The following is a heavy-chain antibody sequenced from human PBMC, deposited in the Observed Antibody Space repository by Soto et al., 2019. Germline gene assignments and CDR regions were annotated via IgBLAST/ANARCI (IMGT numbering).Heavy chain of an antibody. D-gene: IGHD7-27*01. V-gene: IGHV6-1*01. CDR2: TYYWSKWYN. CDR1: GDSVSSNSAA. CDR3: ARSTTGDPLEYYYYGMDV. J-gene: IGHJ6*02. Sequence: SQTLSLTCAISGDSVSSNSAAWNWIRQSPSRGLEWLGRTYYWSKWYNDYAVSVKSRITINPATSKNQFSLQLNSVTPEDTAVYYCARSTTGDPLEYYYYGMDVWGQGTTVTVSS.